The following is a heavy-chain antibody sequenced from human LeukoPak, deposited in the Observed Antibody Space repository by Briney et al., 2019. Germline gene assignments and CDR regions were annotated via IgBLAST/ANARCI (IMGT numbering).Heavy chain of an antibody. CDR1: GGSFSGYY. CDR3: ARGSSQQLVSPHFDY. J-gene: IGHJ4*02. CDR2: INHSGST. V-gene: IGHV4-34*01. D-gene: IGHD6-13*01. Sequence: KPSETLSLTCAVYGGSFSGYYWSWIRQPPGKGLEWIGEINHSGSTNYDPSLKSRVTISVDTSKNQFSLKLSSVTAADTAVYYCARGSSQQLVSPHFDYWGQGTPVTVSS.